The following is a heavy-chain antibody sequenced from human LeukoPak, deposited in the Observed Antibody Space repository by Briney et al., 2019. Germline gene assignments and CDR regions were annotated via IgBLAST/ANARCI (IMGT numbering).Heavy chain of an antibody. CDR3: ARGKDYCDYSFDY. J-gene: IGHJ4*02. CDR2: ISSSSSNT. Sequence: GGSLRLSWTASGFTFSDYEMNWVRQAPGQGLEWVAYISSSSSNTFYADYVKGRFTISRDNDKNSLYLQMNSLRAEDTAVYYCARGKDYCDYSFDYWGQGTLVTVSS. V-gene: IGHV3-48*03. CDR1: GFTFSDYE. D-gene: IGHD4-17*01.